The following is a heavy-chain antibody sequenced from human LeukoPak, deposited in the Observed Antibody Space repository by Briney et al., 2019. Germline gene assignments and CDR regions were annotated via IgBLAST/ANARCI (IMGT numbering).Heavy chain of an antibody. CDR2: IRSKAYGGTT. CDR3: TRERAYCSSTSCYNGDMEGYDY. V-gene: IGHV3-49*03. Sequence: PGGSLRLSCTASGFTFGDYAMSWFRQAPGKGLEWVGFIRSKAYGGTTEYAASVKGRFTISRDDSKSIAYLQMNSLKTEDTAVYYCTRERAYCSSTSCYNGDMEGYDYWGQGTLVTVSS. D-gene: IGHD2-2*01. J-gene: IGHJ4*02. CDR1: GFTFGDYA.